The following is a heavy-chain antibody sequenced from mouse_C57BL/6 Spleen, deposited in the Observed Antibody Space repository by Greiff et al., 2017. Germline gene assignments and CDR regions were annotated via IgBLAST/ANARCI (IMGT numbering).Heavy chain of an antibody. CDR3: AREDYGSAY. D-gene: IGHD1-1*02. CDR1: GYTFTSYW. CDR2: IDPSDSDT. Sequence: QVQLQQSGAELVRPGSSVKLSCKASGYTFTSYWMHWVKQRPIQGLEWIGNIDPSDSDTHYNQKFKDKATLTVDKSSSTAYMQLSSLTSEDSAVYYCAREDYGSAYWGQGTLVTVSA. J-gene: IGHJ3*01. V-gene: IGHV1-52*01.